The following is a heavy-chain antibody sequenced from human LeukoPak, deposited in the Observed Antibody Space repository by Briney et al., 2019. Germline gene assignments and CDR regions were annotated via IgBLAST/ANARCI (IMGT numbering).Heavy chain of an antibody. CDR1: GYTFTGYY. D-gene: IGHD6-13*01. Sequence: GASVKVSCKASGYTFTGYYMHWVRQAPGQGLEWMGWINPNSGGTNYAQKFHGRVTMTRDTSISTAYMELSRLRSDDTAVYYCAREYSSSWSYYFDYWGQGTLVTVSS. J-gene: IGHJ4*02. CDR3: AREYSSSWSYYFDY. V-gene: IGHV1-2*02. CDR2: INPNSGGT.